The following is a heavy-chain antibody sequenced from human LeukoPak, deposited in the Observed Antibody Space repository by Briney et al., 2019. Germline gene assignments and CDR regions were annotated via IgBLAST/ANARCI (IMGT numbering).Heavy chain of an antibody. V-gene: IGHV4-31*03. CDR1: GGSISSGGYY. Sequence: PSETLSLTCTVSGGSISSGGYYWSWIRQHPGKGLEWIGYIYYSGSTYYNPSLKSRVTISVDTSKNQFSLKLSSVTAADTAVYYCASARSGSYFGAFDIWGQGTMVTVSS. CDR3: ASARSGSYFGAFDI. D-gene: IGHD1-26*01. J-gene: IGHJ3*02. CDR2: IYYSGST.